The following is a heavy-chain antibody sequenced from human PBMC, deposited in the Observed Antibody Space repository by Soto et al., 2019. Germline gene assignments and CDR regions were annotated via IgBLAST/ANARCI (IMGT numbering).Heavy chain of an antibody. CDR3: AALGYCTNGVCYTGFDY. D-gene: IGHD2-8*01. Sequence: SVKVSCKASGGTFSSYAISWVRQAPGQGLEWMGGIIPIFGTANYAQKFQGRVTITADESTSTAYMELSSLRSEDTAVYYCAALGYCTNGVCYTGFDYWGQGTLVTVSS. J-gene: IGHJ4*02. V-gene: IGHV1-69*13. CDR2: IIPIFGTA. CDR1: GGTFSSYA.